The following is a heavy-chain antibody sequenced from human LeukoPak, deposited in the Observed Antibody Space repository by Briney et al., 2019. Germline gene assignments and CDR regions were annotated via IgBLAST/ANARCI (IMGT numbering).Heavy chain of an antibody. CDR1: GGSISNYY. Sequence: SETLSLTCTVSGGSISNYYWSWIRQPPGKGLEWIGYIYYSGSTYYNPSLRSRVTISVDTSKNQFSLNLNSVTAADTAVYYCARALSGTYGLFQHWGQGTLVTVSS. J-gene: IGHJ1*01. CDR3: ARALSGTYGLFQH. D-gene: IGHD1-26*01. V-gene: IGHV4-59*01. CDR2: IYYSGST.